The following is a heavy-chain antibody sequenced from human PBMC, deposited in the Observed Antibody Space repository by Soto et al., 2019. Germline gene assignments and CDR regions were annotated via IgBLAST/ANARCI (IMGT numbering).Heavy chain of an antibody. V-gene: IGHV4-30-2*01. CDR2: IYHSGT. CDR3: ARAGGLGAVAVDY. D-gene: IGHD6-19*01. J-gene: IGHJ4*02. Sequence: QLQLQESGSGLVKPSQTLSLTCAVSGGSISSGGYSWSWIRQPPGKGLEWIGYIYHSGTYYNPSLKSRVTISVDRSKNQFSLKLSSVTVADTAVYYCARAGGLGAVAVDYWGQGTLVTVSS. CDR1: GGSISSGGYS.